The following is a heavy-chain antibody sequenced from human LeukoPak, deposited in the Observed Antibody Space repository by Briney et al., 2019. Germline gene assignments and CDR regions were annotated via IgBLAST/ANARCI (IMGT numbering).Heavy chain of an antibody. CDR3: ARDRARYYDSSGYYYV. D-gene: IGHD3-22*01. CDR2: INPNSGGT. V-gene: IGHV1-2*02. J-gene: IGHJ4*02. CDR1: GYTFTGYY. Sequence: ASVKVSCKSSGYTFTGYYMHWVRQAPGQGLEWMGWINPNSGGTNYAQKFQGRVTMTRDTSISTAYMELSRLRSDDTAVYYYARDRARYYDSSGYYYVWGQGTLVTVSS.